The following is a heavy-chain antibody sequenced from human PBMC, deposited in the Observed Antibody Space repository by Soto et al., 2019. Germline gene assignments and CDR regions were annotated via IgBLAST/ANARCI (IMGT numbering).Heavy chain of an antibody. CDR1: GFTFSDYY. J-gene: IGHJ4*02. D-gene: IGHD1-26*01. CDR2: ISSSSSYT. V-gene: IGHV3-11*05. CDR3: ARDGGSGSYSDY. Sequence: QVQLVESGGGLVKPGGSLRLSFAASGFTFSDYYMSWIRQAPGKGLEWVSYISSSSSYTNYADSVKGRFTISRDNAKNSLYLQMNSLRAEDTAVYYCARDGGSGSYSDYWGQGTLVTVSS.